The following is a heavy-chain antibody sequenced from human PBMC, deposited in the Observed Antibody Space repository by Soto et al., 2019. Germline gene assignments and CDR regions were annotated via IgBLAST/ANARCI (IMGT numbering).Heavy chain of an antibody. CDR2: LYYGRSA. J-gene: IGHJ3*02. D-gene: IGHD1-26*01. CDR1: GDTISSYY. CDR3: ARHGITESYYDACDI. V-gene: IGHV4-59*08. Sequence: SETLSLICAISGDTISSYYCMWIRQPPGKGLESIVYLYYGRSANYNPSLKSRVTLSVDTSTNQCSLTLSSMTAADTAVYYCARHGITESYYDACDIWGQGTMVT.